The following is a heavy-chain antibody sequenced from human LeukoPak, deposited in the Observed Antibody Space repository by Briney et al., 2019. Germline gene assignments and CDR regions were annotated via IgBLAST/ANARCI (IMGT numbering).Heavy chain of an antibody. Sequence: PGGSLRLSCTASGFTFSNYGMSWVRQAPGKGLEWVSAISGSGGSTYYADSVKGRFTISRDNSKNTLYLQMNSLRAEDTAVYYCAKGRGADDYWGQGTLVTVSS. V-gene: IGHV3-23*01. J-gene: IGHJ4*02. CDR2: ISGSGGST. CDR1: GFTFSNYG. D-gene: IGHD3-10*01. CDR3: AKGRGADDY.